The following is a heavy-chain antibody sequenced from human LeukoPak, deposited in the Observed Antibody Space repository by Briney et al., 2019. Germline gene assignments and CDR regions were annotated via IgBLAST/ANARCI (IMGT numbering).Heavy chain of an antibody. CDR2: ISGSGGSA. CDR1: GFTFSSYA. V-gene: IGHV3-23*01. D-gene: IGHD4-17*01. CDR3: AKDLVDGDYGDYEDY. J-gene: IGHJ4*02. Sequence: GGSLRLSCAASGFTFSSYAMSWVRQAPGKGLEWVSAISGSGGSAYYADSVKGRFTISRDNSKNTLYLQMNSLRAEDTAVYYCAKDLVDGDYGDYEDYWGQGTLVTVSS.